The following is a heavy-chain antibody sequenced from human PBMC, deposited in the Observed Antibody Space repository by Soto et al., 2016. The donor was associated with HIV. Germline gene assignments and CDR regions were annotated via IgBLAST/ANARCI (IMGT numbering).Heavy chain of an antibody. V-gene: IGHV3-74*01. CDR2: INVDGSTT. Sequence: EVNLVESGGGLVQPGGSLRLSCAASGFSVSTYWMHWVRQVPGKGLVWVSRINVDGSTTNYAHSVRGRFSIFRDKAKNTLYLQMNSLRVEDTAVYYCTRDTFGPDDRWGQGTLVTVSS. J-gene: IGHJ5*02. D-gene: IGHD3-16*01. CDR3: TRDTFGPDDR. CDR1: GFSVSTYW.